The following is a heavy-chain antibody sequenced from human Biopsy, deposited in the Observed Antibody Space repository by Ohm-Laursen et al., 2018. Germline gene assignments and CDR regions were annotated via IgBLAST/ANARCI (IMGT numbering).Heavy chain of an antibody. Sequence: SETLSLTCTVSGDSVSSGSFHWTWIRQPPGQGLEYIGYIYDRGSTANYNPSLESRVTMSVDMPKNQFSLKLSSVTAADTAIYYCARGMRSSGWPYFDSCGQGTLVTVSS. CDR1: GDSVSSGSFH. V-gene: IGHV4-61*01. D-gene: IGHD6-19*01. CDR3: ARGMRSSGWPYFDS. CDR2: IYDRGSTA. J-gene: IGHJ4*02.